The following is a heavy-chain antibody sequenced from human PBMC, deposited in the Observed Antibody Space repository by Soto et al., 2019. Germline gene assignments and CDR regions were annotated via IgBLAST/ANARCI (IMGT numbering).Heavy chain of an antibody. D-gene: IGHD3-3*01. CDR3: ARVVPIFGVVMLNPYAMDV. CDR2: MYTKERT. V-gene: IGHV4-4*07. Sequence: SETLSLTCTVSGGSITNYYWSWIRQPAGKGLERIGRMYTKERTNYNLSFKSRVTMSVDTSKNQFSLILSSVTAADTAVYYCARVVPIFGVVMLNPYAMDVWGQGTTVTVSS. J-gene: IGHJ6*02. CDR1: GGSITNYY.